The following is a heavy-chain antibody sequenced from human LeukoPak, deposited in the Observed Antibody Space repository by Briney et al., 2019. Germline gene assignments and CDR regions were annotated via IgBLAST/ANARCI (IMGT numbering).Heavy chain of an antibody. CDR1: GFTFSDSW. Sequence: GGSLRLSCVASGFTFSDSWMSWVRHVSGKGLEWVAQTDGEGSREKYVGSVKGRFTISRDNSKNVLYLQMNGLSVEDTAVYYCARDKDYVRYYYMDVWGKGTTVTVSS. J-gene: IGHJ6*03. CDR2: TDGEGSRE. V-gene: IGHV3-7*01. D-gene: IGHD3-16*01. CDR3: ARDKDYVRYYYMDV.